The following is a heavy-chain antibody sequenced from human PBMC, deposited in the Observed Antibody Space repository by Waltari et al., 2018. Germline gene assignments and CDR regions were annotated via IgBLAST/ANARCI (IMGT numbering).Heavy chain of an antibody. J-gene: IGHJ5*02. D-gene: IGHD3-3*01. CDR3: ARDSAIRFLQWLPQSKWFDP. Sequence: VQLVESGGGVVQPGRSLRLSCAASGFIFSSLGIHWIRQGPGRGLEWVAFISYDGSEKQYADSVNGRFTISRDNSNNTVSLQMNSLRDDDTSFYYCARDSAIRFLQWLPQSKWFDPWGQGTLVIVSS. V-gene: IGHV3-33*05. CDR1: GFIFSSLG. CDR2: ISYDGSEK.